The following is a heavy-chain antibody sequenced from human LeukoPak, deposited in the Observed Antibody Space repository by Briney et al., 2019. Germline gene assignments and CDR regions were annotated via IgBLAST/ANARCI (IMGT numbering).Heavy chain of an antibody. J-gene: IGHJ4*02. CDR3: ATYYYDSSGYYV. V-gene: IGHV3-23*01. CDR1: GFTFSSYA. D-gene: IGHD3-22*01. Sequence: PGGSLRLSCTASGFTFSSYAMSWVRQAPGKGLEWVSAISGSGGSTYYADSVKGRFTISRDNSKNTLYLQMNSLRAKDTAVYYCATYYYDSSGYYVWGQGTLVTVSS. CDR2: ISGSGGST.